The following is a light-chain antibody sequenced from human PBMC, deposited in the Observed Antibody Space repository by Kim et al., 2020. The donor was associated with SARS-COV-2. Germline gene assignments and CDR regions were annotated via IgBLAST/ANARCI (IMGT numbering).Light chain of an antibody. CDR2: LAS. CDR3: QQYDTSPDT. Sequence: EAVLTQSPATLSLSPGESATLSCRASQSVSSNYLAWYHQRPGQAPRLLIYLASTRATGAPDRFSGSGSGTDFTHTIRRLGPEDSGVFYCQQYDTSPDTFRQGTKLEI. V-gene: IGKV3-20*01. J-gene: IGKJ2*01. CDR1: QSVSSNY.